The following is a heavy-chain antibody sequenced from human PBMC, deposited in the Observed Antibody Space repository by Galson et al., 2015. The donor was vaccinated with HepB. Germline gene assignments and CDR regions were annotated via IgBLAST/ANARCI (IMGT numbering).Heavy chain of an antibody. D-gene: IGHD3-3*01. Sequence: SLRLSCAASGFTFSSYSMHWVRQAPGKGLEWVSSISSNSYIYYADSVKGRFTISRDNAKNTVYLQMNSLRVEDSGVYYCARDASEWSRDYWGQGTLVTVSS. J-gene: IGHJ4*02. CDR1: GFTFSSYS. CDR3: ARDASEWSRDY. CDR2: ISSNSYI. V-gene: IGHV3-21*03.